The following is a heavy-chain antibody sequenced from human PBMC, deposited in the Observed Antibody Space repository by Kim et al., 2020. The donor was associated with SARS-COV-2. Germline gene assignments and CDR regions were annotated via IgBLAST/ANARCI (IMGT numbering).Heavy chain of an antibody. CDR3: ARGFSYYDSSGYFLDY. Sequence: GGSLRLSCAASGFTFSDYYMGWIRQAPGKGLEWVSYISSSGSTIYYADSVKGRFTISRDNAKNSLYLQMNSLRAEDTAVYYCARGFSYYDSSGYFLDYWGQGTLVTVSS. D-gene: IGHD3-22*01. CDR1: GFTFSDYY. J-gene: IGHJ4*02. V-gene: IGHV3-11*01. CDR2: ISSSGSTI.